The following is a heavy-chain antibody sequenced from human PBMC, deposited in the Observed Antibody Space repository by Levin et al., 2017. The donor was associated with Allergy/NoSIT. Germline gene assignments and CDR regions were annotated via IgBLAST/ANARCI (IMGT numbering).Heavy chain of an antibody. CDR1: GGSVSSGSYY. D-gene: IGHD6-19*01. Sequence: SETLSLTCTVSGGSVSSGSYYWSWIRQPPGKGLEWIGYIYYSGSTNYNPSLKSRVTISVDTSKNQFSLKLSSVTAADTAVYYCARSGYSSGWCDYWGQGTLVTVSS. V-gene: IGHV4-61*01. CDR2: IYYSGST. J-gene: IGHJ4*02. CDR3: ARSGYSSGWCDY.